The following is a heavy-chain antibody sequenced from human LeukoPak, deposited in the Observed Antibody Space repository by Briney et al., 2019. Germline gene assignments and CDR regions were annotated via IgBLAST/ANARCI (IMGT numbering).Heavy chain of an antibody. D-gene: IGHD6-13*01. J-gene: IGHJ4*02. CDR3: ARGPRHSSSCLGY. Sequence: AASVKVSCKASGYNFTSYDINWVRQATCQGLAWMGWMNPNSGNTGYAQKCQGRVTMTRNTSISTAYMELSSLRSEDTAVYYCARGPRHSSSCLGYWGQGTLVTVSS. CDR2: MNPNSGNT. CDR1: GYNFTSYD. V-gene: IGHV1-8*01.